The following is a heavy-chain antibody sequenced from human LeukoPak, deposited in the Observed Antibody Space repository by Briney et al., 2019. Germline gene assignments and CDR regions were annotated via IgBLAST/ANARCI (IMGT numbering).Heavy chain of an antibody. CDR2: ISAYNGNT. Sequence: ASVKVTCKASGYTFTSYGISWVRQAPGQGLEWMGWISAYNGNTNYAQKLQGRVTMTTGTSTSTAYMELRSLRSDDTAVYDCARDGEGYSGSYHFDYWGQGTLVTVSA. CDR1: GYTFTSYG. CDR3: ARDGEGYSGSYHFDY. V-gene: IGHV1-18*01. D-gene: IGHD1-26*01. J-gene: IGHJ4*02.